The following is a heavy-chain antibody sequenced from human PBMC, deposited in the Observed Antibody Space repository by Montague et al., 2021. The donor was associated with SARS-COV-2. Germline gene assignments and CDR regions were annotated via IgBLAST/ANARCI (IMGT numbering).Heavy chain of an antibody. D-gene: IGHD2-2*01. J-gene: IGHJ5*02. CDR2: INGGSSVM. CDR3: APAVPVADDS. V-gene: IGHV3-48*03. Sequence: SLRLSCAASGFNFDVYEMNWVRQTPGRGLEWVSYINGGSSVMYYADSVMGRFTISRDNAESSLYLQMNSLRAEDTAVYYCAPAVPVADDSWGQGTLVTVSS. CDR1: GFNFDVYE.